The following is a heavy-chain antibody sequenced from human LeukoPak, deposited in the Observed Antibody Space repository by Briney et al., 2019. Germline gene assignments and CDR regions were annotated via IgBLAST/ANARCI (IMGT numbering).Heavy chain of an antibody. CDR2: IYTSGST. CDR3: ARDRRSGSSGWYGWFDP. CDR1: GGSIGSGSYY. V-gene: IGHV4-61*02. J-gene: IGHJ5*02. D-gene: IGHD6-19*01. Sequence: PSETLSLTCTVSGGSIGSGSYYWNWIRQPAGTGLEWIGRIYTSGSTNYNPSLKSRVTISVDTSKNQFSLKLNSVTAADTAVYYCARDRRSGSSGWYGWFDPWGQGTLVTVSS.